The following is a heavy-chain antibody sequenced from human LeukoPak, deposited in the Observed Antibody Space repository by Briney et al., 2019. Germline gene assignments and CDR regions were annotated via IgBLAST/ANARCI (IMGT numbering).Heavy chain of an antibody. CDR3: AKWGPYCVGDYCPALDS. D-gene: IGHD2-21*02. J-gene: IGHJ4*02. V-gene: IGHV3-7*01. CDR2: IKQDGSKK. Sequence: GGSLRLSCVASRFTFSNYWMSWVRQAPGKGLEWVANIKQDGSKKRYADSVKGRFTISRDNAKESLYLQLNSLRAEDTAVYYCAKWGPYCVGDYCPALDSWGPGTPVTVSS. CDR1: RFTFSNYW.